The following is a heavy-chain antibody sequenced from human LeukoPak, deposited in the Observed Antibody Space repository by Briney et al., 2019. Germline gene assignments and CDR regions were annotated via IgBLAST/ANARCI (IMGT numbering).Heavy chain of an antibody. V-gene: IGHV3-74*01. Sequence: PGGSLRLSCAASGFTFSTYWMHWVRQAPGKGLVWVSRINSDGSSTSYADSVKGRFTISRDNAKNTLYLQMNSLRAEDTAMYYCARGFSQGQQLTLGYWGQGTLVTVSS. J-gene: IGHJ4*02. CDR3: ARGFSQGQQLTLGY. D-gene: IGHD6-13*01. CDR2: INSDGSST. CDR1: GFTFSTYW.